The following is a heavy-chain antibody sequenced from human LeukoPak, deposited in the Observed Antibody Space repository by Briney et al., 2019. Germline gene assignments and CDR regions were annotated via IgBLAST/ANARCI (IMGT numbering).Heavy chain of an antibody. D-gene: IGHD4-17*01. J-gene: IGHJ4*02. V-gene: IGHV4-4*07. Sequence: SETLSLTCTVSGGSISSYYWSWIRQPAGKGLEWIGRIYTSGSTNYNPSLKSRVTMSVDTSKNQFSLKLSSVTAADTAAYYCARDQFAETTVTTIFDYWGQGTLVTVSS. CDR1: GGSISSYY. CDR3: ARDQFAETTVTTIFDY. CDR2: IYTSGST.